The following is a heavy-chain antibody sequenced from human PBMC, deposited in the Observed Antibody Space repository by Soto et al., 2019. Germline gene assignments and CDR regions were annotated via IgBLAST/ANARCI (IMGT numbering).Heavy chain of an antibody. Sequence: QVQLQESGPGLVKPSETLSLTCTVSGDSISSYYWNWIRQSPGKGLECIGYVYYSASTNYNPSLTSRVTISIDTSTNQFSLTLRSVPATDTVVYYCARQNDLQWLVRGYWFDPWGQGILVTVSS. CDR3: ARQNDLQWLVRGYWFDP. J-gene: IGHJ5*02. D-gene: IGHD6-19*01. CDR2: VYYSAST. V-gene: IGHV4-59*01. CDR1: GDSISSYY.